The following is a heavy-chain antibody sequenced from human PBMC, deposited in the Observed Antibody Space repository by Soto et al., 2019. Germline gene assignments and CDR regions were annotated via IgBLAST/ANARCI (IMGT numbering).Heavy chain of an antibody. V-gene: IGHV1-18*01. CDR1: GCTFTRFG. Sequence: QVQVVQSGGEVKEPGASVKVSCKASGCTFTRFGINWVRQAPGQGLEWMGWISAYNGNTNYAQKFQGRVTMTTDTSTSTAYMELRSLSSDDTAVYYCARDPSEGSGTPGDYWGQGTLITVSS. CDR3: ARDPSEGSGTPGDY. D-gene: IGHD3-10*01. CDR2: ISAYNGNT. J-gene: IGHJ4*02.